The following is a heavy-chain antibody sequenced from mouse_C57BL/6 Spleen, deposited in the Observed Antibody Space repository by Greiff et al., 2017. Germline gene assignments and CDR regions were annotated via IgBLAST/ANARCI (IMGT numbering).Heavy chain of an antibody. D-gene: IGHD2-4*01. CDR2: IHPNSGST. Sequence: VQLQQPGAELVKPGASVKLSCKASGYTFTSYWMHWVKQRPGQGLEWIGMIHPNSGSTNYNEKFKSKATLTVDKSSSTAYMQLSSLTSEDSAVYYCARSYDYDVGYFDYWGQGTTLTVSS. CDR3: ARSYDYDVGYFDY. CDR1: GYTFTSYW. J-gene: IGHJ2*01. V-gene: IGHV1-64*01.